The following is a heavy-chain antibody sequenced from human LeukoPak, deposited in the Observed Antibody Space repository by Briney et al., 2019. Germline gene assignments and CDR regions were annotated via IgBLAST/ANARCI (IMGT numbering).Heavy chain of an antibody. J-gene: IGHJ4*02. D-gene: IGHD4-23*01. Sequence: PGGSLRLSCAASGFTFSSYAMHWVRQAPGKGLEWVAVISYDGSNKYYADSVKGRFTISRDNSKNTLYLQMNSLRAEDTAVYYCAREGVVTPSFDYWGQGTLVTVSS. CDR1: GFTFSSYA. CDR2: ISYDGSNK. V-gene: IGHV3-30-3*01. CDR3: AREGVVTPSFDY.